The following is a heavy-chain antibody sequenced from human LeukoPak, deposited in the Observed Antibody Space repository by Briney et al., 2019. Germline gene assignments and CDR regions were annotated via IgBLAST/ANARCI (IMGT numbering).Heavy chain of an antibody. J-gene: IGHJ1*01. CDR1: GGSFSGYY. CDR2: INHSGST. CDR3: ARAGQLVFIVD. V-gene: IGHV4-34*01. D-gene: IGHD6-6*01. Sequence: PSETLSLTCAVCGGSFSGYYWSWIRQPPGKGLEWIGEINHSGSTNYNPSLKSRVTISVDTSKNQFSLKLSSVTAADTAVYYCARAGQLVFIVDWGQGTLVTVSS.